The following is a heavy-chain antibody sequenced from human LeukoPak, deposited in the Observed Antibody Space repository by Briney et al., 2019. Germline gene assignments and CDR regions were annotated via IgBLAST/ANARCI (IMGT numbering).Heavy chain of an antibody. CDR1: GGSFSSYY. V-gene: IGHV4-34*01. CDR3: APPPYYYEANGYSVA. CDR2: ISHSGST. J-gene: IGHJ5*02. Sequence: SETLSLICGVYGGSFSSYYWNWIRQPPGKGLEWIGEISHSGSTKYNPSLKSRVTISVDPSKNQFSLNLSSVTAADTAVYYCAPPPYYYEANGYSVAWGQGTLVTVSS. D-gene: IGHD3-22*01.